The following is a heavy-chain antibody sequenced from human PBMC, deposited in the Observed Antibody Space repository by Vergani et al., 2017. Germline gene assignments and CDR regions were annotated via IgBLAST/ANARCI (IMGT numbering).Heavy chain of an antibody. CDR3: ARASHCINCYSEGPNGPGYYYMDV. CDR1: GASVSRGTYY. CDR2: MYTSGHT. Sequence: QVQLQESGPGLLKPSQTLSLTCTVSGASVSRGTYYWTWIRQPAGKNLEWIVRMYTSGHTIYNPSLESRVTMSVDTSKNQFSLQLSSVTAADTAVYYCARASHCINCYSEGPNGPGYYYMDVWGKGTTVTVSS. V-gene: IGHV4-61*02. J-gene: IGHJ6*03. D-gene: IGHD2-21*01.